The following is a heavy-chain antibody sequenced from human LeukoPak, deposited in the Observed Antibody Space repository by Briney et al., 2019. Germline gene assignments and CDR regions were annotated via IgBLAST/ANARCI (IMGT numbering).Heavy chain of an antibody. CDR2: ISSSGSTI. D-gene: IGHD6-13*01. V-gene: IGHV3-11*04. J-gene: IGHJ6*02. CDR3: ARDGSSWDALYYGMDV. CDR1: GFTFSDYY. Sequence: GGSLRLSCAASGFTFSDYYMSWIRQAPGKGLEWVSYISSSGSTIYYADSVKGRFTISRDNAKNSLYLQMSSLRAEDTAVYYCARDGSSWDALYYGMDVWGQGTTVTVSS.